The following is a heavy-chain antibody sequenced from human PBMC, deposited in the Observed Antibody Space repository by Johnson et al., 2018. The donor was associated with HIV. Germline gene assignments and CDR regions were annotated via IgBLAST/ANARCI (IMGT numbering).Heavy chain of an antibody. CDR3: ARVKIAFDI. J-gene: IGHJ3*02. Sequence: EQLVESGGGLVQPGRSLRLSCAASGFTFDDYGMSWVRQAPGKGLEWVSGINWNGGRIGYADSVNGRFTISRDNAKNSLYLQMNSLRAEDTALYYCARVKIAFDIWGQGTMVTVSS. CDR1: GFTFDDYG. V-gene: IGHV3-20*04. CDR2: INWNGGRI.